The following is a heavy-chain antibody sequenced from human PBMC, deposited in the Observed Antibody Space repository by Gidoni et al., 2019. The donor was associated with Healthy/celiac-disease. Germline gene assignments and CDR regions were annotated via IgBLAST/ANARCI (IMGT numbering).Heavy chain of an antibody. CDR3: EKDLWYISPHHIGTDY. Sequence: DVQLVESGVGLVQPGGSRRLSCSASALTLRSYAMHWVRHAPGKGLEYVSALSSNGCSTYYADSAKCRLSISRVYCDNTLYLQMSSLRAEDTAVYDWEKDLWYISPHHIGTDYWGQGTLVTVSS. V-gene: IGHV3-64D*06. CDR1: ALTLRSYA. J-gene: IGHJ4*02. CDR2: LSSNGCST. D-gene: IGHD2-8*02.